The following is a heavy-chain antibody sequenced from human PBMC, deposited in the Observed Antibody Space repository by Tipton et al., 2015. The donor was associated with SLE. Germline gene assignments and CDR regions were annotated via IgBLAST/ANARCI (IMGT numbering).Heavy chain of an antibody. CDR2: IYYSGST. CDR1: GGSISSYY. CDR3: ARGQFSPKFDIVVVVAASQYYFDY. V-gene: IGHV4-59*12. J-gene: IGHJ4*02. D-gene: IGHD2-15*01. Sequence: LRLSCTVSGGSISSYYWSWIRQPPGKGLEWIGYIYYSGSTNYNPSLKSRVTISVDTSKNQFSLKLSSVTAADTAVYYCARGQFSPKFDIVVVVAASQYYFDYWGQGTLVTVSS.